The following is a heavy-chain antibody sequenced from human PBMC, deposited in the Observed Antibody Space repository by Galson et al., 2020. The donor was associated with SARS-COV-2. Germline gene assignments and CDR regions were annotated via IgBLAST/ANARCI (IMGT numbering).Heavy chain of an antibody. Sequence: SQTLSLTCAISGDSVSSNSAAWNWIRQSPSRGLEWLGRTYYRSKWYNDYAVSVKSRITINPDTSKNQFSLQLNSVTPEDTAVYYCARGTGYCSSTSCSRPYYYYYMDVWGKGTTVTVSS. CDR1: GDSVSSNSAA. CDR3: ARGTGYCSSTSCSRPYYYYYMDV. J-gene: IGHJ6*03. V-gene: IGHV6-1*01. CDR2: TYYRSKWYN. D-gene: IGHD2-2*01.